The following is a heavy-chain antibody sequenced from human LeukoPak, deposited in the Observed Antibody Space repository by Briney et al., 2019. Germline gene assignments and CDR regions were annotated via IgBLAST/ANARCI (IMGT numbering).Heavy chain of an antibody. CDR3: ARDSWDTMIVERNYYYYYGMDV. V-gene: IGHV1-18*01. CDR1: GYTFTSYG. Sequence: PEASVQVSCQASGYTFTSYGISWVRQAPGQGLEWMGWISAYNGNTNYAQKLQGRVTMTTDTSTSTAYMELSSLRSEDTAVYYCARDSWDTMIVERNYYYYYGMDVWGQGTTVTVSS. D-gene: IGHD3-22*01. J-gene: IGHJ6*02. CDR2: ISAYNGNT.